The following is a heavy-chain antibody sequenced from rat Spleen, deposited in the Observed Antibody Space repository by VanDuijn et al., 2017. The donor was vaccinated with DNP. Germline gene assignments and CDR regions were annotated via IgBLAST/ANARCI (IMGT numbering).Heavy chain of an antibody. D-gene: IGHD1-11*01. CDR1: GFSLTTYG. CDR2: ISSGGST. V-gene: IGHV2S12*01. J-gene: IGHJ2*01. CDR3: ARDLNYGGYFDY. Sequence: QVQLKESGPGLVQPSQTLSLTCTVSGFSLTTYGVDWVRQPPGKVLEWIAAISSGGSTYYNSALKSRLSISRDTSKSQVFLKMNSLQTEDTALYYCARDLNYGGYFDYWGQGVMVTVSS.